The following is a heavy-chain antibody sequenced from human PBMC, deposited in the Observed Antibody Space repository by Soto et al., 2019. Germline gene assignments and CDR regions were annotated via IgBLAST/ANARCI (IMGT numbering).Heavy chain of an antibody. Sequence: VQLLESGGGLVQPGGSLRLSCAASGFSFSIYAMNWVRQAPGKRLEWVSAISGSGDNTYYADSVKGRFTISRDNSKNTLYLQMNNLRAEDTAIYYCAILLDPVHWGQGTLVTVSS. D-gene: IGHD2-15*01. CDR3: AILLDPVH. J-gene: IGHJ4*02. CDR1: GFSFSIYA. V-gene: IGHV3-23*01. CDR2: ISGSGDNT.